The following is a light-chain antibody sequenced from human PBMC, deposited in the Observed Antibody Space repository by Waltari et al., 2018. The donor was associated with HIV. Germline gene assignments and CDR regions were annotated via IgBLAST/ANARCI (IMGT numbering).Light chain of an antibody. Sequence: DIQMTQSPSILSASVGDRVTITCRASQSIHMWLAWYQQQSGKAPNVLIYKASTLVSGVPSRFSGSGSGTEFTLTITSLQPDDFATYYCQEYDTQYHKFGQGTKV. CDR1: QSIHMW. J-gene: IGKJ1*01. V-gene: IGKV1-5*03. CDR3: QEYDTQYHK. CDR2: KAS.